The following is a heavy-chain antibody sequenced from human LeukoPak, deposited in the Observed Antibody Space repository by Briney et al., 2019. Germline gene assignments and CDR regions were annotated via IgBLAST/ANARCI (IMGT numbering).Heavy chain of an antibody. Sequence: SQTLSLTCAISGDIVSSNSAAWNWIRQSPSRGLEWLGRTYYRSKWRNDYAVSVKSRITINPDTSKNHFSLQLNSVTPEDTAVYYCARDSDATDAFDIWGQGTMVTVSS. CDR1: GDIVSSNSAA. D-gene: IGHD1-26*01. J-gene: IGHJ3*02. V-gene: IGHV6-1*01. CDR3: ARDSDATDAFDI. CDR2: TYYRSKWRN.